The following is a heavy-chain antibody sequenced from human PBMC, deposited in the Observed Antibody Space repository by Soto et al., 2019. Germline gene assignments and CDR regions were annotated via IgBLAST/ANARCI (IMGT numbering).Heavy chain of an antibody. Sequence: GGSLRLSXAASGFTFSTYAMNWVRQAPGKGLEWVSAISANSDYTYYADSVKGRFTISRDNSMNALYLQMNSLRVEDTAVYYCAHPRGYGVFDAYDIWGQGTMVTVSS. V-gene: IGHV3-23*01. CDR1: GFTFSTYA. CDR3: AHPRGYGVFDAYDI. D-gene: IGHD4-17*01. CDR2: ISANSDYT. J-gene: IGHJ3*02.